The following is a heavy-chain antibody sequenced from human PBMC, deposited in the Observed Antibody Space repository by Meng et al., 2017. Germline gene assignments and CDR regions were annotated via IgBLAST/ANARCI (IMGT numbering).Heavy chain of an antibody. Sequence: QLVKSGAEVKQPGSSVNVSCKASGGTFRHYAISWVRQAPGQGREWMGGIIPIFGTANYAQKFQGRVTITADESTSTAYMELSSLRSEDTAVYYCARDYGDYAWIAKRWFDPWGQGTLVTVSS. D-gene: IGHD4-17*01. CDR3: ARDYGDYAWIAKRWFDP. J-gene: IGHJ5*02. V-gene: IGHV1-69*01. CDR2: IIPIFGTA. CDR1: GGTFRHYA.